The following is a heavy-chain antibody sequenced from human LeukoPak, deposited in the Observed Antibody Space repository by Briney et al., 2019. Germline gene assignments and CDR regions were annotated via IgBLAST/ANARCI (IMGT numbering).Heavy chain of an antibody. CDR3: ARGPIFGYMDV. Sequence: GASVKVSCKASGGTFSSYAISWVRQAPGQGLEWMGWINANSGGTNYAQKFQGRVTMTRDTSISTAYMELSRLTSDDTAVFYCARGPIFGYMDVWGKGTTVTVSS. V-gene: IGHV1-2*02. CDR2: INANSGGT. D-gene: IGHD3-9*01. J-gene: IGHJ6*03. CDR1: GGTFSSYA.